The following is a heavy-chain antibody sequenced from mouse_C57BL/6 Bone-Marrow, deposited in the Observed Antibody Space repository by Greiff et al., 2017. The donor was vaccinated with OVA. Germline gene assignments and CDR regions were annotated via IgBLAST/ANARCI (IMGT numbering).Heavy chain of an antibody. CDR3: ARAGGSVVRFGV. J-gene: IGHJ1*03. Sequence: EVQLMESVAELVRPGASVKLSCTASGFNIKNTYMHWVKQRPEQGLEWIGMIDPAYGTTNYAPKFQGKATLTADTSSNTAYLQLSSLTSEDTAIYYGARAGGSVVRFGVWGTGTTVTVSS. CDR2: IDPAYGTT. CDR1: GFNIKNTY. D-gene: IGHD1-1*01. V-gene: IGHV14-3*01.